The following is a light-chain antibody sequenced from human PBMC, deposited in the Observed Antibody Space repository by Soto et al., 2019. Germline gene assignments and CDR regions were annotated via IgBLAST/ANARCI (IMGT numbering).Light chain of an antibody. V-gene: IGLV1-44*01. CDR1: SSNIGSNS. CDR3: AAWDDSLNGHI. J-gene: IGLJ1*01. Sequence: QSVLTQPHSASGTPGQRVTISCSGSSSNIGSNSVHWFQQVSGTAPKPLIYSSNQRPSGVPERFSGSKSGTSASLAISGLQSEDEADYYCAAWDDSLNGHIFGTGTKLTVL. CDR2: SSN.